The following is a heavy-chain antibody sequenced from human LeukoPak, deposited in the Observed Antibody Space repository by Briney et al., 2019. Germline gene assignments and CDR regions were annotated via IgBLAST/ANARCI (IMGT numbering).Heavy chain of an antibody. J-gene: IGHJ1*01. CDR1: GFTFSSSA. CDR3: ARGGQWLIEYFQH. Sequence: GGSLRLSCAASGFTFSSSAMHWVRQAPGKGPEWVAVISYDGSNKYYADSVKGRFTISRDDSENTLYLQMNSLRPEDTAVYYCARGGQWLIEYFQHWGQGTLVTVSS. CDR2: ISYDGSNK. D-gene: IGHD6-19*01. V-gene: IGHV3-30-3*01.